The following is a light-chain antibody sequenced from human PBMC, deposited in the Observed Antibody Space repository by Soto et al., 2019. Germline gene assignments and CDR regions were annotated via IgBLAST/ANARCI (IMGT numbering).Light chain of an antibody. CDR2: GVS. CDR1: SSDFVVYNY. V-gene: IGLV2-14*01. J-gene: IGLJ1*01. CDR3: SSQTISSALQV. Sequence: QSVLTQPASVSGSPGQSITISCTGTSSDFVVYNYVFWYQQHPGKAPKLMIYGVSNRPSGVSNRFSGSKSGNTASLTISGLQADDEADYYCSSQTISSALQVLGTGTKVTVL.